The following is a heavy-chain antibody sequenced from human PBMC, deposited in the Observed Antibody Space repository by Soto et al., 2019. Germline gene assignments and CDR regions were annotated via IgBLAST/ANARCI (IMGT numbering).Heavy chain of an antibody. CDR3: AKAVPPFVVVTASDY. V-gene: IGHV3-30*18. J-gene: IGHJ4*02. CDR2: ISYDGTNK. Sequence: GGSLRLSCAASGFTFRNFGMHWVRQAPGKGLEWVAVISYDGTNKYYADSVKGRFTISRDNSKNTLYLQINSPRAEDTAVYYCAKAVPPFVVVTASDYWGQGTLVTVSS. CDR1: GFTFRNFG. D-gene: IGHD2-21*02.